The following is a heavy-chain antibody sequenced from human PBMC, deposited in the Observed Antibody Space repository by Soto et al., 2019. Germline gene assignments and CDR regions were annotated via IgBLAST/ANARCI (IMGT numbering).Heavy chain of an antibody. V-gene: IGHV1-69*01. Sequence: QVQLVQSGAEVKKPGSSVKVSCKASGGTFSSYAISWVRQAPGQGLEWMGGIIPIFGTANYAQKFQGRVRITADESTSTAYMELSSLRSEDTAVYYCARGGVEDIVVVPATTGYYYYYGMDVWGQGTTVTVSS. D-gene: IGHD2-2*01. CDR3: ARGGVEDIVVVPATTGYYYYYGMDV. CDR1: GGTFSSYA. CDR2: IIPIFGTA. J-gene: IGHJ6*02.